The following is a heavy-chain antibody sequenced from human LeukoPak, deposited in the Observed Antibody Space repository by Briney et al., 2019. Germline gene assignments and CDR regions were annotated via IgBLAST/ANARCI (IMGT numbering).Heavy chain of an antibody. Sequence: GGSLRLSCAASGFTFSSYAMSWVRQAPGKGLEWVSAISGSGGSTYYADSVKGRFTISRDNSKNTLYLQMNSLRAEDTAVYYCAKLINYYGSGSYWYFDPWGRGTLVTVSS. CDR1: GFTFSSYA. J-gene: IGHJ2*01. CDR2: ISGSGGST. V-gene: IGHV3-23*01. CDR3: AKLINYYGSGSYWYFDP. D-gene: IGHD3-10*01.